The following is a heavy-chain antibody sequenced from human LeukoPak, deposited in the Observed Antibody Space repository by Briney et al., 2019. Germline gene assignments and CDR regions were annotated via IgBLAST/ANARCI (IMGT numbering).Heavy chain of an antibody. J-gene: IGHJ6*03. Sequence: GGSLRLSCAASGFTFSSDPMSWVRQAPGKGLEWVANINQDGSEKYVDSVKGRFTISIDNAKNSLYLQMNSLRAEDTAVYYCARDQGFSYYFYYMDVWGKGTTVTVSS. V-gene: IGHV3-7*01. CDR1: GFTFSSDP. D-gene: IGHD3-3*01. CDR3: ARDQGFSYYFYYMDV. CDR2: INQDGSEK.